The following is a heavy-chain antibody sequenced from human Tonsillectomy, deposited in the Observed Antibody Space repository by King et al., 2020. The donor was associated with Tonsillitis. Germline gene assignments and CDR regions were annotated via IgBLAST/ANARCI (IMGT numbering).Heavy chain of an antibody. J-gene: IGHJ4*02. Sequence: ITLKESGPTLVKPTQTLTLTCTFSGFSLSTTGVCVGWIRQPPGKALEWLALIYWDDDKRYSPSLKSRLTITKDTSKNQVVLTMTNMDPVDTATYYCAHRTLFYGSSCFLFDYLGQGTLVTVSS. CDR1: GFSLSTTGVC. CDR3: AHRTLFYGSSCFLFDY. D-gene: IGHD3-22*01. V-gene: IGHV2-5*02. CDR2: IYWDDDK.